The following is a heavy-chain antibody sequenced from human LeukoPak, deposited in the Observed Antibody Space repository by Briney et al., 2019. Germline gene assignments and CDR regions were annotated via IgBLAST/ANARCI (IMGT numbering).Heavy chain of an antibody. CDR2: INHSGST. D-gene: IGHD6-19*01. J-gene: IGHJ3*02. Sequence: GSLTLSCAASGFTFSNYWMSWIRQPPGKGLEWIGEINHSGSTNYNPSLKSRVTISVDTSKNQISLKLSSVTAADTAVYYCARDYSSGWYGAFDIWGQGTMVTVSS. CDR1: GFTFSNYW. CDR3: ARDYSSGWYGAFDI. V-gene: IGHV4-34*01.